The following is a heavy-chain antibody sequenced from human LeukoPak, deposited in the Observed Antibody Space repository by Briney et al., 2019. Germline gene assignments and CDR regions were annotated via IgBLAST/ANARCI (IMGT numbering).Heavy chain of an antibody. D-gene: IGHD2-15*01. Sequence: PGGSLRLSCAASGFTFSSYSMNWVRQAPGKGLEWVSSISSSSSYIYYADSVKGRFTISRDNAKNSLYLQMNSLRAEDTAVYYCARDGGGVVVVVAATTGTGMDVWGQGSTVTVSS. V-gene: IGHV3-21*01. CDR2: ISSSSSYI. J-gene: IGHJ6*02. CDR1: GFTFSSYS. CDR3: ARDGGGVVVVVAATTGTGMDV.